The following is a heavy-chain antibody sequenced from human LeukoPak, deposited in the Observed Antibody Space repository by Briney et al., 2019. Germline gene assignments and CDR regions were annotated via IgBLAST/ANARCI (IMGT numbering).Heavy chain of an antibody. Sequence: GRSLRLSCAASGFTFSSYAMHWVRQAPGKGLEWVAVISYDGSNKYYADSVKGRFTISRDNAKNSLYLQMNSLRAEDTAVYYCARGGLTYYDFWSGPYYFDYWGQGTLVTVSS. V-gene: IGHV3-30-3*01. CDR2: ISYDGSNK. CDR1: GFTFSSYA. D-gene: IGHD3-3*01. J-gene: IGHJ4*02. CDR3: ARGGLTYYDFWSGPYYFDY.